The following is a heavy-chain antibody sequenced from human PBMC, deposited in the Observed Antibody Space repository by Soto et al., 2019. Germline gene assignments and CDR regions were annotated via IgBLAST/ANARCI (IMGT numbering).Heavy chain of an antibody. Sequence: QVQLVESGGGVVQPGRSLRLSCAASGFTFSSYAMNWVRQAPGKGLEWVALISYDESNKYYADSVKGRFTISRDSSKNTLYLQMNSLRAADTAVYYCGRCSSTSCHLGSDYWGQGTLVTVSS. V-gene: IGHV3-30-3*01. CDR2: ISYDESNK. CDR3: GRCSSTSCHLGSDY. D-gene: IGHD2-2*01. J-gene: IGHJ4*02. CDR1: GFTFSSYA.